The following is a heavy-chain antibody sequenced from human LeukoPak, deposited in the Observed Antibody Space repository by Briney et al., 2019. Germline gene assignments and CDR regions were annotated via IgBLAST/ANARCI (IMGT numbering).Heavy chain of an antibody. CDR1: GFILSNYA. CDR2: ISGSDGGT. D-gene: IGHD3-22*01. J-gene: IGHJ4*02. V-gene: IGHV3-23*01. Sequence: GGSLRLSCAVSGFILSNYAMSWVRQAPGKGLEWVSAISGSDGGTYYADSVKGRFTISRDNSKNTLYLQMNSLRAEDTAVYYCARGMGGSYDSSGYYFDYWGQGALVTVSS. CDR3: ARGMGGSYDSSGYYFDY.